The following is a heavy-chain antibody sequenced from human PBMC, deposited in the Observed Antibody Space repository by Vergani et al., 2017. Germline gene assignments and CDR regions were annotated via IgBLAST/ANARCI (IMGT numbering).Heavy chain of an antibody. D-gene: IGHD3-16*01. CDR1: GGTFSSST. J-gene: IGHJ6*04. Sequence: QVQLVQSGAEVKKPGSSVKVSCKASGGTFSSSTVTWVRQAPGQGLEWMGRIIPILGIPNYAQKLQGRVTITADKSTNTAYMELSSLRSEDTAVYYCARDRGTRTYGLDVWGKGTTVTVSS. V-gene: IGHV1-69*08. CDR2: IIPILGIP. CDR3: ARDRGTRTYGLDV.